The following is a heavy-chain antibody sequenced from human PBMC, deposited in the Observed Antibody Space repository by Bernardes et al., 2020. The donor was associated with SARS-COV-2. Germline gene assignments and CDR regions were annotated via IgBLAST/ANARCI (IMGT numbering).Heavy chain of an antibody. CDR3: ARGAVATGRGMDV. CDR1: GGSISSSHW. D-gene: IGHD1-1*01. CDR2: IYHNGLT. V-gene: IGHV4-4*02. Sequence: SETLSLTCAVSGGSISSSHWWSWVRQPPGKGLEWIGDIYHNGLTNYSPSLTSRVTISLDKSNNQFSLRLSSVTAADTAVYYCARGAVATGRGMDVWGQGTTVTVSS. J-gene: IGHJ6*02.